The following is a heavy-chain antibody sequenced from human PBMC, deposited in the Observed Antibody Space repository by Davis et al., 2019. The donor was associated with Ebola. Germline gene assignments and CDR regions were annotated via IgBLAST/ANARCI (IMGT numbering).Heavy chain of an antibody. D-gene: IGHD2/OR15-2a*01. CDR3: AKDPPGGEYLDH. CDR2: ISGSGGST. CDR1: GFTFSSYA. J-gene: IGHJ4*02. Sequence: GESLKISCAASGFTFSSYAMSWVRQAPGKGLEWVSAISGSGGSTYYVDSVKGRFTISRDNSKNRLYLQLNSLRTEDTAVYYCAKDPPGGEYLDHWGQGTLVTVSS. V-gene: IGHV3-23*01.